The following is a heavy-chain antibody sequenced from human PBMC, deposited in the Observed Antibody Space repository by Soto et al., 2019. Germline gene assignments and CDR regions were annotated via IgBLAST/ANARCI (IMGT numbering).Heavy chain of an antibody. J-gene: IGHJ4*02. CDR2: IKQDGSEK. CDR3: GRDWKQYYDFWSGYHSNTNDGTFDY. Sequence: GGSLRLSCAASGFTFSSYWMSWVRQAPGKGLEWVANIKQDGSEKYYVDSVKGRFTISRDNAKNALYLQMNSLRTEDPDVYYCGRDWKQYYDFWSGYHSNTNDGTFDYWGQGTLVTVSS. D-gene: IGHD3-3*01. CDR1: GFTFSSYW. V-gene: IGHV3-7*05.